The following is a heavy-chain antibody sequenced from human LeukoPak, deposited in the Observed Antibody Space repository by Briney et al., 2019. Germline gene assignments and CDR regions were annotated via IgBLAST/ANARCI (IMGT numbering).Heavy chain of an antibody. CDR3: ARGFARSAYTF. Sequence: ASVKVSCKASGYTLTRYFIHWVRQAPGQGLEWMGAINPNGGSTTYTQKFQGRVTMTRDTSTSTVYMDLSSLTSEDTAVYYCARGFARSAYTFWGQGTSVTVSS. CDR1: GYTLTRYF. V-gene: IGHV1-46*01. CDR2: INPNGGST. J-gene: IGHJ3*01. D-gene: IGHD2-21*01.